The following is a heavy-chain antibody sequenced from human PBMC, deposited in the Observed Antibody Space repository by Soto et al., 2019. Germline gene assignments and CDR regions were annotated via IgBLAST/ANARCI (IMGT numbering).Heavy chain of an antibody. CDR2: IYASDST. J-gene: IGHJ3*01. Sequence: EVQLVETGGGFVQPGESLRLSCVASGFTVSSHYMTWVRQTPGKGLEWVSIIYASDSTFYADSVKGRFTISRDNSKNTVYLRLNSLRAEDTAVYYCATPVTRLIAFDLWGQGTMVTVSS. CDR3: ATPVTRLIAFDL. CDR1: GFTVSSHY. D-gene: IGHD4-17*01. V-gene: IGHV3-53*02.